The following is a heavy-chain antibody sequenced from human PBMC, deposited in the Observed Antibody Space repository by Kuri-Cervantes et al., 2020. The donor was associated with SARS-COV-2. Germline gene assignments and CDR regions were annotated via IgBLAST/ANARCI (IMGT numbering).Heavy chain of an antibody. D-gene: IGHD2-21*01. Sequence: GESLKISCAASGFTFDDYGMSWVRQAPGKGLEWVSGINWNGGSTGYADSVKGRFTISRDNAKNTLYLQMNSLRAEDTAVYYCTAGVFREYFQHWGQGTLVTVSS. V-gene: IGHV3-20*04. CDR3: TAGVFREYFQH. CDR1: GFTFDDYG. J-gene: IGHJ1*01. CDR2: INWNGGST.